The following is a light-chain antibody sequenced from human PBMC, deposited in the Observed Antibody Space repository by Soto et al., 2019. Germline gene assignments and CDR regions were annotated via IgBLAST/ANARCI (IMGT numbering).Light chain of an antibody. CDR1: SSDVGGYNY. Sequence: QLVLTQPPSASGSPGQSVTISCTGTSSDVGGYNYVSWYQQHPGKAPKLMIYEVTKRPSGVPDRFSGSKSGNTASLTVSGLLAEDEADYYCSSHAGINNVVFGGGTKLTVL. V-gene: IGLV2-8*01. CDR2: EVT. J-gene: IGLJ3*02. CDR3: SSHAGINNVV.